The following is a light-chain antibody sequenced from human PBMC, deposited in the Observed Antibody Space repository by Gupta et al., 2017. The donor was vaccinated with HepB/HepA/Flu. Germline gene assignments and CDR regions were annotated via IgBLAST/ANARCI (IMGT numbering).Light chain of an antibody. J-gene: IGKJ4*01. V-gene: IGKV3-15*01. Sequence: EIPITQSPATLSVSPGERATLSCRARQSVSRKLAWYQQKPGQPPRLIMYASSTRGTGIPGRFSGRGEWTEFTRTSSSRQYEDCAVYYGQQDNNWVTFGGGTKVEIK. CDR3: QQDNNWVT. CDR1: QSVSRK. CDR2: ASS.